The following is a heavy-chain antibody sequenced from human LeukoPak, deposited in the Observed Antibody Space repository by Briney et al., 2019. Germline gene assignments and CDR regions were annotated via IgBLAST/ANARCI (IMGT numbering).Heavy chain of an antibody. Sequence: PSETLSLTCAVYGGSFSGYYWSWIRQPPGKGLEWIGEINHSGSTNYNPSPKSRVTISVDTSKNQFSLKLSSVTAADTAVYYCARAGITMIADYWGQGTLVTVSS. CDR1: GGSFSGYY. CDR3: ARAGITMIADY. V-gene: IGHV4-34*01. D-gene: IGHD3-22*01. CDR2: INHSGST. J-gene: IGHJ4*02.